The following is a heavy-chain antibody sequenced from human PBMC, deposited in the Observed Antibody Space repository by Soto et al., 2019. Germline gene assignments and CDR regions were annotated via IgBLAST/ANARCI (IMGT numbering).Heavy chain of an antibody. CDR3: ARFERRLRYFDWLLYPPDY. V-gene: IGHV1-18*01. Sequence: QVQLVQSGAEVKKPGASVKVSCKASGYTFTSYGISWVRQAPGQGLEWMGWISAYNGNTNYAQKLQGRVTMTTDTSTSTAYMELRSLRSDDTAVYYCARFERRLRYFDWLLYPPDYWGQGTLVTVSS. J-gene: IGHJ4*02. D-gene: IGHD3-9*01. CDR2: ISAYNGNT. CDR1: GYTFTSYG.